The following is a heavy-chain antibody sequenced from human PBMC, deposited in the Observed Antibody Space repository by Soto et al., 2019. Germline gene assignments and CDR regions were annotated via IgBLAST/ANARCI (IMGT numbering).Heavy chain of an antibody. CDR3: ARDRSDGYGYYYGMDV. V-gene: IGHV1-69*13. Sequence: SVKVSCKASGGTFSSYAISWVRQAPGQGLEWMGGIIPIFGTANYAQKFQGRVTITADESTSTAYMELSSLRSEDTAVYYCARDRSDGYGYYYGMDVWGQGTTVTVSS. CDR1: GGTFSSYA. D-gene: IGHD6-19*01. J-gene: IGHJ6*02. CDR2: IIPIFGTA.